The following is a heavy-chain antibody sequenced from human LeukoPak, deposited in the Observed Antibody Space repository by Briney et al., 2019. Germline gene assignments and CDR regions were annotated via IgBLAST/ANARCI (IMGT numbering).Heavy chain of an antibody. CDR2: INHSGST. CDR1: GGSFSGYY. V-gene: IGHV4-34*01. J-gene: IGHJ5*02. CDR3: ARGRRQQLVRGNWFDP. Sequence: PSETLSLTCAVYGGSFSGYYWSWIRQPPGKGLEWIGEINHSGSTNYNPSLKSRVTISVDTSKNQFSLKLSSVTAADTAVYYCARGRRQQLVRGNWFDPWGQRTLVTVSS. D-gene: IGHD6-13*01.